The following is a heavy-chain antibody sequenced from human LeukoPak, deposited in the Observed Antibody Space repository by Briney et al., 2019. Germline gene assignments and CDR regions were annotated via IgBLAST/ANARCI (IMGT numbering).Heavy chain of an antibody. Sequence: ASVKVSCKAPGGTFSSYAISWVRQAPGQGLEWMGGIIPIFGTANYAQKFQGRVTITTDESTSTAYMELSSLRSEDTAVYYCARDPGILTGRYYFDYWGQGTLVTVSS. CDR3: ARDPGILTGRYYFDY. J-gene: IGHJ4*02. V-gene: IGHV1-69*05. CDR1: GGTFSSYA. D-gene: IGHD3-9*01. CDR2: IIPIFGTA.